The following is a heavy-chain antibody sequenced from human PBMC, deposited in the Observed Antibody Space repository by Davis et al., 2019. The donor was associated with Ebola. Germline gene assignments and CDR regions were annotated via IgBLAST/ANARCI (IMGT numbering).Heavy chain of an antibody. D-gene: IGHD6-13*01. CDR1: GGSFSGYY. CDR3: ARRGYSSSWYGYFDY. J-gene: IGHJ4*02. CDR2: INHSGSP. Sequence: GSLRLSCAVYGGSFSGYYWSWIRQPPGKGLEWIGEINHSGSPNYNPSLKSRVTISVDTSKNQFSLKLSSVTAADTAVYYCARRGYSSSWYGYFDYWGQGTLVTVSS. V-gene: IGHV4-34*01.